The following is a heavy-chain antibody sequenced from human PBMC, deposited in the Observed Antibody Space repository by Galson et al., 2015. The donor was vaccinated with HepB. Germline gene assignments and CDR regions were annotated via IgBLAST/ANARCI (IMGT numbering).Heavy chain of an antibody. CDR3: ARVYYGSGSAIGFQGGYYGMDV. J-gene: IGHJ6*02. V-gene: IGHV1-3*01. Sequence: SVKVSCKASGYTFTSYAMHWVRQAPGQRLEWMGWINAGNGNTKYSQKFQGRVTITRDTSASTAYMELSSLRSEDTAVYYCARVYYGSGSAIGFQGGYYGMDVWGQGTTVTVSS. CDR2: INAGNGNT. D-gene: IGHD3-10*01. CDR1: GYTFTSYA.